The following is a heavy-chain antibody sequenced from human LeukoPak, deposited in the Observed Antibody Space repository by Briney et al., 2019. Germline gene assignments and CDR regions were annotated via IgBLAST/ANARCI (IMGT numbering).Heavy chain of an antibody. CDR1: GGTFSSYA. D-gene: IGHD5-12*01. CDR3: ARGSLQVATFFDY. Sequence: GASVKVSCKASGGTFSSYAISWVRQAPGQGLEWMGGSIPIFGTANYAQKFQGRVTITTDESTSTAYMELSSLRSEDTAVYYCARGSLQVATFFDYWGQGTLVTVSS. J-gene: IGHJ4*02. CDR2: SIPIFGTA. V-gene: IGHV1-69*05.